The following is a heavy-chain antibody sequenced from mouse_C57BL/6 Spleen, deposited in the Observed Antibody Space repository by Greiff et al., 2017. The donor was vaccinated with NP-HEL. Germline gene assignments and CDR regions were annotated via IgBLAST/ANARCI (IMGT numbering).Heavy chain of an antibody. CDR3: ARRIYYDYDDEGYYFDY. J-gene: IGHJ2*01. V-gene: IGHV5-17*01. CDR2: ISSGSSTI. Sequence: EVKVEESGGGLVKPGGSLKLSCAASGFTFSDYGMHWVRQAPEKGLEWVAYISSGSSTIYYADTVKGRFTISRDNAKNTLFLQMTSLRSEDTAMYYCARRIYYDYDDEGYYFDYWGQGTTLTVSS. CDR1: GFTFSDYG. D-gene: IGHD2-4*01.